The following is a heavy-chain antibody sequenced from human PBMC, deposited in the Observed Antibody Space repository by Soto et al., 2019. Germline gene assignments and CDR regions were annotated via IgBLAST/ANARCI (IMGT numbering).Heavy chain of an antibody. V-gene: IGHV4-30-2*01. CDR3: ARAKILWFGELFDY. Sequence: QLQLQESGSGLVKPSQTLSLTCAVSGGSISSGGYSWSWIRQPPGKGLVWIGYIYHSGSTYYNPSLKSRVTISVDRSKNQFSLKLSSVTAADTAVYYCARAKILWFGELFDYWGQGTLVTVSS. D-gene: IGHD3-10*01. CDR2: IYHSGST. CDR1: GGSISSGGYS. J-gene: IGHJ4*02.